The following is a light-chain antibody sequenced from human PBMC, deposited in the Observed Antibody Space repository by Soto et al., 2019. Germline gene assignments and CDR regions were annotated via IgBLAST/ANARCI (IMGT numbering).Light chain of an antibody. CDR1: SSNIGAGYD. CDR2: DDN. Sequence: QSALTQPPSVSGDPGQRVTISCTGSSSNIGAGYDLHWYQQLPGTAPKLLIYDDNNRPSGVPDRFSGSKSGTSASLAITGLQAEDEADYYCQSYDSSLSGYVFGTGTKVTVL. V-gene: IGLV1-40*01. J-gene: IGLJ1*01. CDR3: QSYDSSLSGYV.